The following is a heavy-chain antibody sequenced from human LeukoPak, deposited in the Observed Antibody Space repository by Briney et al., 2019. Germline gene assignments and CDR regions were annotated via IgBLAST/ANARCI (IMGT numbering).Heavy chain of an antibody. J-gene: IGHJ4*02. CDR3: AREGAGREGHNFDY. CDR1: GFIFSDYG. V-gene: IGHV3-21*01. D-gene: IGHD5-24*01. Sequence: GGSLRLSCAAPGFIFSDYGMNWVRQAPGKGLEWVSYISRSSRYIYYADSMKGRLTISRDNAKNSLYLQMDSLRAEDTALYYCAREGAGREGHNFDYWGQGTLVTVS. CDR2: ISRSSRYI.